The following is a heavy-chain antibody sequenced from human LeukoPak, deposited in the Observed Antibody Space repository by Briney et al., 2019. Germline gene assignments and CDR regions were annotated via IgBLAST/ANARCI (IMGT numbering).Heavy chain of an antibody. CDR3: ARSEERRFYDSAEYCEPFDL. V-gene: IGHV4-4*07. D-gene: IGHD2/OR15-2a*01. Sequence: SETLSLTCSVSGGSIGGHYWNWIRQAPGKGLEWIGHIFTSGSPNYSPSLKSRVTFSRDTARSQIHLRMTSVTAADTAIYYCARSEERRFYDSAEYCEPFDLWGQGIMVIVSS. CDR1: GGSIGGHY. J-gene: IGHJ3*01. CDR2: IFTSGSP.